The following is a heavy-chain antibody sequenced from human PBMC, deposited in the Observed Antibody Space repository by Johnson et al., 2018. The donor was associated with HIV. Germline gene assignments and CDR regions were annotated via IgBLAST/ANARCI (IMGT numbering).Heavy chain of an antibody. J-gene: IGHJ3*02. CDR2: IYSGGST. Sequence: VQLVESGGGVVQPGRSLRLSCAASGFTFSDYYMSWVRQAPGKGLEWVSVIYSGGSTYYADSVKGRFTISRDNSKNTLYLQMNSLKTEDTAVYYCVRPAAAGRDDAFDIWGQGTMVTVSS. CDR1: GFTFSDYY. CDR3: VRPAAAGRDDAFDI. V-gene: IGHV3-66*01. D-gene: IGHD6-13*01.